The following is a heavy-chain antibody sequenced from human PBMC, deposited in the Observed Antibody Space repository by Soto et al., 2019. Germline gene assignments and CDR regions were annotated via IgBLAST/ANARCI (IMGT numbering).Heavy chain of an antibody. Sequence: QVQLVQSGAEVKKPGSSVKVSCKASGGTFSSQSITWVRQAPGQGLEWMGEIIPILSTTNYAQNFQGRVTITADESTTTAYMDLSNLRSEDTAVYYCARYYRDGYKKRYFDYWGQGTLVTVSS. V-gene: IGHV1-69*12. CDR2: IIPILSTT. CDR1: GGTFSSQS. D-gene: IGHD6-25*01. CDR3: ARYYRDGYKKRYFDY. J-gene: IGHJ4*02.